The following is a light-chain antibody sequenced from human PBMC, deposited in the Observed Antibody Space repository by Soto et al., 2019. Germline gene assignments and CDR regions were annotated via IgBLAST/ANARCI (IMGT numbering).Light chain of an antibody. CDR2: AAS. CDR3: QQLNSYPIT. CDR1: QGISNY. V-gene: IGKV1-9*01. Sequence: IHLTQSPSFLSASVGNSGTSACRASQGISNYLAWYQQKPGQAPKLLIYAASTRESGVPARFSGSGSGTEFTLTVSSLQSEDFAAYYCQQLNSYPITFGQGTKLEIK. J-gene: IGKJ5*01.